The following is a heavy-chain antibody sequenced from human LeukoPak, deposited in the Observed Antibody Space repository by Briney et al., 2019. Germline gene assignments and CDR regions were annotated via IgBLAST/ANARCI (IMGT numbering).Heavy chain of an antibody. V-gene: IGHV1-69*13. J-gene: IGHJ4*02. CDR3: ARDLFYDSSGYHDY. CDR2: IIPIFGKA. CDR1: GDTFSSYA. D-gene: IGHD3-22*01. Sequence: SVKVSCKASGDTFSSYAISWVRQAPGQGLEWMGGIIPIFGKANYAQKFQGRVTITADESTSTAYMELSSLRSEDTAVYYCARDLFYDSSGYHDYWGQGTLVTVSS.